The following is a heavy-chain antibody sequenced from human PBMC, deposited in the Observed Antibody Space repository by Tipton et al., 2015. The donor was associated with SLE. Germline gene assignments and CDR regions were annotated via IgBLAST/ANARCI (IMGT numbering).Heavy chain of an antibody. CDR1: GGSFSGYY. Sequence: LRLSCAVYGGSFSGYYWSWIRQPPGKGLEWIGEINHSGSTNYNPSPKSRVTISVDTSKNQFSLKLSSVTAADTAVYYCARGPSMIVVENTFDIWGQGTMVTVSS. CDR2: INHSGST. CDR3: ARGPSMIVVENTFDI. D-gene: IGHD3-22*01. V-gene: IGHV4-34*01. J-gene: IGHJ3*02.